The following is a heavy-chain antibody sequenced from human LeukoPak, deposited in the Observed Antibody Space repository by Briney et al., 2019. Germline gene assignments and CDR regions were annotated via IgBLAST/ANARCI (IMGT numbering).Heavy chain of an antibody. V-gene: IGHV4-30-4*01. CDR2: IYYSGST. CDR3: ARDSRYYDSSRGMDV. J-gene: IGHJ6*02. Sequence: SETLSLTCTVSGGSISSGDYYWSWIRQPPGKGLEWIGYIYYSGSTYYNPSRKSRVTISVDTSKNQFSLKLSSVTAADTAVYYCARDSRYYDSSRGMDVWGQGTTVTVSS. CDR1: GGSISSGDYY. D-gene: IGHD3-22*01.